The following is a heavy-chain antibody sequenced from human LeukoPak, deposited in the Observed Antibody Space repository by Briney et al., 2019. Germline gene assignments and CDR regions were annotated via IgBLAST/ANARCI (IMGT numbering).Heavy chain of an antibody. D-gene: IGHD3-10*01. J-gene: IGHJ4*02. V-gene: IGHV3-9*01. CDR3: AKGSGSYYANLAFDY. CDR1: GFTFDDYA. CDR2: ISWNSVSI. Sequence: GGSLRLSCAASGFTFDDYAMHWVRQAPGEGLEWVSGISWNSVSIDYVDSVKGRFTISRDNAKNSLYLQMNSLRAEDTALYYCAKGSGSYYANLAFDYWGQGTLVTVSS.